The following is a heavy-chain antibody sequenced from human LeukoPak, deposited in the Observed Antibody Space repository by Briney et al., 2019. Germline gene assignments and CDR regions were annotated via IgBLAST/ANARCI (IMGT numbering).Heavy chain of an antibody. Sequence: GGSLRLSCAASGFTVSSNYMSWVRQGPGKGLECVSVISNDGDTYYADSVKGRFTISRDTSKNTVSLQMNSLRAEDTAVYYCAKIPYGDYVLDYYYYMDVWGKGTTVTISS. V-gene: IGHV3-66*02. D-gene: IGHD4-17*01. J-gene: IGHJ6*03. CDR2: ISNDGDT. CDR3: AKIPYGDYVLDYYYYMDV. CDR1: GFTVSSNY.